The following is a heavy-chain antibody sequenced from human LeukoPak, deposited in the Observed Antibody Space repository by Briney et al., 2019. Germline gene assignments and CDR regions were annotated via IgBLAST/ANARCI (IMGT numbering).Heavy chain of an antibody. CDR2: SYYTGST. CDR1: GGSISTYY. CDR3: ARGGNPLDY. V-gene: IGHV4-59*01. D-gene: IGHD4-23*01. J-gene: IGHJ4*02. Sequence: SSATLSLTCTVSGGSISTYYWSWIQQPPGKGLDWIGSSYYTGSTNYNPSLRSRVTISLDTSKNQISLRLSSVTAADTAVYYCARGGNPLDYWGQGTLVTVSS.